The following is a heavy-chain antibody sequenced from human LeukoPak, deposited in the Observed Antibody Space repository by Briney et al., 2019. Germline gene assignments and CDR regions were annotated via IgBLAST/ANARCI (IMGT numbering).Heavy chain of an antibody. CDR3: ARWYCSSTSCQFDS. Sequence: GASVKASCKASGYTFTTYDTNWVRQATGQGLEWMGWMNPNSGNTGYAQKLQGRVTITKNTSISTAYMELSSLRSEDTAVYYCARWYCSSTSCQFDSWGQGTLVTVSS. CDR2: MNPNSGNT. D-gene: IGHD2-2*01. J-gene: IGHJ4*02. V-gene: IGHV1-8*03. CDR1: GYTFTTYD.